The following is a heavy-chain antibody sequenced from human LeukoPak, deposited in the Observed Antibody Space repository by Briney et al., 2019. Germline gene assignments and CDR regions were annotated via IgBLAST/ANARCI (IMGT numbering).Heavy chain of an antibody. CDR2: IYYSGST. D-gene: IGHD2-2*01. V-gene: IGHV4-59*12. Sequence: SETLSLTCTVSGGSISSYYWSWIRQPPGKGLEWIGYIYYSGSTNYNPSLKSRVTISVDTSKNQSSLKLSSVTAADTAVYYCARGRSVCSSTSCYFSYYYGMDVWGQGTTVTVSS. CDR1: GGSISSYY. J-gene: IGHJ6*02. CDR3: ARGRSVCSSTSCYFSYYYGMDV.